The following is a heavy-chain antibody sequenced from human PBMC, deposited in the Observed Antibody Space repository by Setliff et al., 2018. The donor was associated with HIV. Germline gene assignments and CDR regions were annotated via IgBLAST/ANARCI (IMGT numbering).Heavy chain of an antibody. CDR2: IKSDGSSI. CDR3: TRGGSWAQGDY. Sequence: GGSLRLSCAASGFTFSSYWMHWVRQAPGKGLVWVSRIKSDGSSISHADSVKGRFTISRDNAKNTLYLQMNSLRAEDTAVYYCTRGGSWAQGDYWGQGTLVTVSS. D-gene: IGHD6-13*01. V-gene: IGHV3-74*01. J-gene: IGHJ4*02. CDR1: GFTFSSYW.